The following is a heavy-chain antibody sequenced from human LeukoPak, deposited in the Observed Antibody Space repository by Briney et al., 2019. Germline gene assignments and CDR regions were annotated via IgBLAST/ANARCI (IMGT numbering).Heavy chain of an antibody. J-gene: IGHJ5*02. CDR2: INHSGST. CDR1: GGSISSGSYY. CDR3: ARGSLYYYGSGDWFDP. D-gene: IGHD3-10*01. V-gene: IGHV4-39*07. Sequence: SQTLSLTCTVSGGSISSGSYYWSWIRQPPGKGLEWIGEINHSGSTNYNPSLKSRVTISVDTSKNQFSLKLSSVTAADTAVYYCARGSLYYYGSGDWFDPWGQGTLVTVSS.